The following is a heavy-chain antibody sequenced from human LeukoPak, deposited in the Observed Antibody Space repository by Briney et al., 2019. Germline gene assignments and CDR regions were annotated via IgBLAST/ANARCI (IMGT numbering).Heavy chain of an antibody. V-gene: IGHV3-74*01. D-gene: IGHD6-19*01. CDR2: INSDGRRT. CDR1: GFTFNNYW. CDR3: VREGGYSSGPDY. J-gene: IGHJ4*02. Sequence: GGSLRLSCAASGFTFNNYWMHWVRQAPGKGLVWVSRINSDGRRTTYADSVKGRFTNSRDNAKNTLYLQMNSLRAEDTAVYYCVREGGYSSGPDYWGQGTLVTVSS.